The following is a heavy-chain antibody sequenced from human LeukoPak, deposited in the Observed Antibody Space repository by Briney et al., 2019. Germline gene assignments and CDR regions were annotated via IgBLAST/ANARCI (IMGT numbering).Heavy chain of an antibody. J-gene: IGHJ4*02. D-gene: IGHD2-2*01. V-gene: IGHV1-69*13. CDR3: ARDKCSSTSCYELDGYYFDY. CDR1: GGTFSSYA. CDR2: IIPIFGTA. Sequence: GASVKVSCKASGGTFSSYAIGWVRQAPGQGLEWMGGIIPIFGTANYAQKFQGRVTITADESTSTAYMELSSLRSEDTAVYYCARDKCSSTSCYELDGYYFDYWGQGTLVTVSS.